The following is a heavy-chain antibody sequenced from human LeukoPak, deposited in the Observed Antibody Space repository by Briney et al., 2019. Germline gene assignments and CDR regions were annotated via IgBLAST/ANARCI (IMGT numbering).Heavy chain of an antibody. CDR1: GFTFDDYG. CDR3: ARGDSTGFYYAVFED. V-gene: IGHV3-9*01. D-gene: IGHD3-22*01. CDR2: ISWESESI. J-gene: IGHJ4*02. Sequence: PGRSLRLSCAAPGFTFDDYGMHWVRQAPRKGLEWVAGISWESESIGYADSVRGRFTISRDNAKNSLYLQMHSLRAEDTAFYYCARGDSTGFYYAVFEDWGQGTLVTVSS.